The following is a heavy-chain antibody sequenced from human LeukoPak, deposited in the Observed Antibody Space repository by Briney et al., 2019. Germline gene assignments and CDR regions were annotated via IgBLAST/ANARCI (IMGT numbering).Heavy chain of an antibody. D-gene: IGHD3-10*01. CDR3: ARDSSVRGVMRY. J-gene: IGHJ4*02. Sequence: PGGCLRLSCAASGFTFSRYEMNWVRQAPGEGLEWVSYISSSGSTIYYADSVKGRFTISRDNAKSSLYLQMNRLRAEETAVYYCARDSSVRGVMRYWGQGTLVTVSS. CDR2: ISSSGSTI. V-gene: IGHV3-48*03. CDR1: GFTFSRYE.